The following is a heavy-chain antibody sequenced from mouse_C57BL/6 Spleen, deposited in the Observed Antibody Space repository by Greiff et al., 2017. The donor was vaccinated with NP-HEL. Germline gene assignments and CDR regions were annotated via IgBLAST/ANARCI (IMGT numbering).Heavy chain of an antibody. V-gene: IGHV1-52*01. J-gene: IGHJ1*03. D-gene: IGHD1-1*01. CDR2: IDPSDSET. CDR1: GYTFTSYW. CDR3: ARDPYYYGSSYWYFDV. Sequence: QVQLQQSGAELVRPGSSVKLSCKASGYTFTSYWMHWVKQRPIQGLEWIGNIDPSDSETHYNQKFKDKATLTVDKSSSTAYMQLSSLTSEDSAVYYCARDPYYYGSSYWYFDVWGTRTTVTVSS.